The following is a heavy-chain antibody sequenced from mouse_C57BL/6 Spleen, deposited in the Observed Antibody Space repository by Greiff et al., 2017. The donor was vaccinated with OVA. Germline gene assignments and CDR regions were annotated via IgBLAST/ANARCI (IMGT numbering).Heavy chain of an antibody. V-gene: IGHV1-82*01. D-gene: IGHD2-2*01. CDR3: AYYGDDEAMDY. Sequence: VQLQQSGPELVKPGASVKISCKASGYAFSSSWMNWVKQRPGKGLEWIGRIYPGDGDTNYNGKFKGKATLTADKSSSTAYMQLSSLTSEDSAVYFCAYYGDDEAMDYWGQGTSVTVSS. CDR1: GYAFSSSW. J-gene: IGHJ4*01. CDR2: IYPGDGDT.